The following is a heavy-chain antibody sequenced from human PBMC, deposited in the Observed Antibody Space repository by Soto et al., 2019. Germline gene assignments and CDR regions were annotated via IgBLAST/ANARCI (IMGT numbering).Heavy chain of an antibody. CDR1: GFDFKTDG. Sequence: QGQLVESGGGVVQPGRSLRLSCGASGFDFKTDGMHWVRQAPGKGLEWVAVIGFDGTNIHYSDSVRGRFSISRDNSEKTVSLQMNSLRVEDTALYYCVRTACVINNCSYRGVRWGQGTLVTV. J-gene: IGHJ4*02. CDR2: IGFDGTNI. V-gene: IGHV3-33*01. D-gene: IGHD1-20*01. CDR3: VRTACVINNCSYRGVR.